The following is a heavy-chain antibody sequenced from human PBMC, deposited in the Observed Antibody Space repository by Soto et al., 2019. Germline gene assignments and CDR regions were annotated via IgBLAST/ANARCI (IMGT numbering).Heavy chain of an antibody. D-gene: IGHD2-15*01. V-gene: IGHV3-30*04. J-gene: IGHJ6*02. CDR3: ARDREAGNCRGGSCWFYRGMAV. CDR1: GFAFSTYT. Sequence: EQLVESGGGVVQPGDSLRLSCAASGFAFSTYTMNWVRQSPATGLEWVAVVSDDGNYEYYAASVKGRFTISRDNSKNXLFLQLNSLRPEDTAVYYCARDREAGNCRGGSCWFYRGMAVWGQGTTVTVSS. CDR2: VSDDGNYE.